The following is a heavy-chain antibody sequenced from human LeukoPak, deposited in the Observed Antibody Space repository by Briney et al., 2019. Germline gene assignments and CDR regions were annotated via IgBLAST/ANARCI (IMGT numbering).Heavy chain of an antibody. Sequence: PGGALRLSCAASGFTFSNDWMSWVRQAPGKGREWVGRIKSKTDGGTTDYAAPVKARFTISRDDSKNTLYLQMNSLKTEDTAVYYCTTEDSSGFAPGAYWGQGTLVTVSS. CDR1: GFTFSNDW. D-gene: IGHD3-22*01. V-gene: IGHV3-15*01. CDR2: IKSKTDGGTT. CDR3: TTEDSSGFAPGAY. J-gene: IGHJ4*02.